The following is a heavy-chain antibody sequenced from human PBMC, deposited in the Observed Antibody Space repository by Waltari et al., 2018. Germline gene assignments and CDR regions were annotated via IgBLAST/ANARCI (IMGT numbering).Heavy chain of an antibody. Sequence: VQLVESGGGLVKPGGSLRLSCEGSGLSFNSYSLHWVRQAPGKGLDWISSISTSSSYIFYVDSVKGRFTISRDNAKNSLYLQMNSLRAEDTAMYYCVRGRIGTTQSGDWFDPWGQGTLVTVSS. J-gene: IGHJ5*02. D-gene: IGHD1-7*01. CDR3: VRGRIGTTQSGDWFDP. CDR1: GLSFNSYS. CDR2: ISTSSSYI. V-gene: IGHV3-21*02.